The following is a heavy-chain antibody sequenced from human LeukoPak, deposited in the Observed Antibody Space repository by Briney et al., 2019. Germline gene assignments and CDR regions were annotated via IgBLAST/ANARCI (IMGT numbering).Heavy chain of an antibody. CDR3: ARGNYGDYDHYGMDV. V-gene: IGHV3-20*04. CDR1: GFTFDDYG. Sequence: GGSLRLSCAASGFTFDDYGMSWVRQAPGKGLEWVSGINWNGGSTGYADSVKGRFTISRDNAKNSLYLQMNSLRAEDTAVYYCARGNYGDYDHYGMDVWGQGTTVTVSS. D-gene: IGHD4-17*01. CDR2: INWNGGST. J-gene: IGHJ6*02.